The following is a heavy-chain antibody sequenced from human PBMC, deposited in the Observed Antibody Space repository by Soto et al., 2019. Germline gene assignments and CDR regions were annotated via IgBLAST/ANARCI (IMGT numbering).Heavy chain of an antibody. V-gene: IGHV3-30*18. D-gene: IGHD5-18*01. CDR1: GFTFSSYG. Sequence: GGSLRLSCAASGFTFSSYGMHWVRQAPGKGLEWVAVISYDGSNKYYADSVKGRFTISRDNSKSTLYLQMNSLRVEDTAVYYCAKDIVKYTYGACDYWGQGALVTVSS. CDR3: AKDIVKYTYGACDY. CDR2: ISYDGSNK. J-gene: IGHJ4*02.